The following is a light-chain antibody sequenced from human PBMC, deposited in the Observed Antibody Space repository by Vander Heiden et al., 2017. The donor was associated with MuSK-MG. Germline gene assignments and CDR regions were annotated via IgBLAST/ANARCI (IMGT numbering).Light chain of an antibody. CDR2: EVS. CDR1: SIGDYTF. J-gene: IGLJ2*01. V-gene: IGLV2-14*01. CDR3: TSYGSGTTLVV. Sequence: QSALTQPASVSGSPGQSITISCTGTSIGDYTFVSWYQQHPGKAPKLLIYEVSNRPSGVFNRFSGSKSGNTASLTISGLQAEDEADYYCTSYGSGTTLVVFGGGTKLTVL.